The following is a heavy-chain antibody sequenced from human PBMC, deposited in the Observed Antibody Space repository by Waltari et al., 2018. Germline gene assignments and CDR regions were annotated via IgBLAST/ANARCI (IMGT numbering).Heavy chain of an antibody. CDR2: ISFDGSDK. D-gene: IGHD3-10*01. J-gene: IGHJ4*02. CDR3: AMGYGSGSYDY. V-gene: IGHV3-30*03. Sequence: QVQLEESGGGVVQPGKSLRLSGAVSVFPFSTYAVHWVRQAPGKGLEWVAVISFDGSDKFYADSVKGRFTISRDNSKNTLYLQMNSLRAEDTAVYYCAMGYGSGSYDYWGQGSLVTVSS. CDR1: VFPFSTYA.